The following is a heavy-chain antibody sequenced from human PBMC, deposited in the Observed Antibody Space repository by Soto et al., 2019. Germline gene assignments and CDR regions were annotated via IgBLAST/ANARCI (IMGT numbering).Heavy chain of an antibody. CDR2: ISGSGGST. V-gene: IGHV3-23*01. Sequence: PGGSLRLSCAASGFTFSSYAMSWVRQAPGKGLEWVSAISGSGGSTYYADSVKGRFTISRASSKNTLSRKVSSVRCADTAVYYFAKDQVDSGYVFDYGGQST. CDR3: AKDQVDSGYVFDY. CDR1: GFTFSSYA. D-gene: IGHD5-12*01. J-gene: IGHJ4*02.